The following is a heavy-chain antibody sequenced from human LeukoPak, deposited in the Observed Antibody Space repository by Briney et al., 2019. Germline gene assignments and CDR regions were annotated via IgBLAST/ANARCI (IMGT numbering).Heavy chain of an antibody. Sequence: SETLSLTCTVSGGSISSYYWSWIRQPPGKGLEWIGYIYYSGSTNYNPSLKSRVTISVDTSKNQFSLKLSSVTAADTAVYYCARQIRRRGGNSGWVDYWGQGTLVTVSS. CDR3: ARQIRRRGGNSGWVDY. CDR1: GGSISSYY. D-gene: IGHD4-23*01. CDR2: IYYSGST. V-gene: IGHV4-59*08. J-gene: IGHJ4*02.